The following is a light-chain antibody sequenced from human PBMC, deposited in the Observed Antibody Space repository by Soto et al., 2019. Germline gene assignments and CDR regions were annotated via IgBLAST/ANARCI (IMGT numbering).Light chain of an antibody. CDR2: TND. J-gene: IGLJ1*01. V-gene: IGLV1-44*01. CDR3: SSWVDNLDAEV. Sequence: QSVLTQPPSASGTRGQRVTISCSGSSSNIGSNTVNWYQQVPGTAPKLLIYTNDQRPSGVTDRFSGSKSGTSASLAISGLQFEDEADYHCSSWVDNLDAEVFGAGTKVTVL. CDR1: SSNIGSNT.